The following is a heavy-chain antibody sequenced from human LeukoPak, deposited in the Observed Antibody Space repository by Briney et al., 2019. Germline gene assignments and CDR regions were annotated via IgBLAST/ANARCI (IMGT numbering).Heavy chain of an antibody. D-gene: IGHD5-12*01. CDR2: ISSSGSTV. CDR3: AKSGPIQWGYDYVGWFDP. CDR1: GFTFSDYY. V-gene: IGHV3-11*01. J-gene: IGHJ5*02. Sequence: GGSLRLSCAASGFTFSDYYMSWIRQAPGKGLEWVSYISSSGSTVYYADSVKGRFTISRDNSKNTLYLQMNSLRAEDTAVYYCAKSGPIQWGYDYVGWFDPWGQGTLVTVSS.